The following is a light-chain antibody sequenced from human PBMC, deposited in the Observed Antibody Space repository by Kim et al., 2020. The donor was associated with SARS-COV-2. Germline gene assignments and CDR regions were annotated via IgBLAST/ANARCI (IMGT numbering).Light chain of an antibody. CDR2: GAS. CDR3: QQYGSSLLT. CDR1: QSISSAF. V-gene: IGKV3-20*01. Sequence: EIVLTQSPGTLSLSPGERATLSCRASQSISSAFLAWYQQRPGQAPRLLISGASIRATGIPDRFSGSGSGTDFTLTISRLEPEDFAFYYCQQYGSSLLTFGGGTKLEI. J-gene: IGKJ4*01.